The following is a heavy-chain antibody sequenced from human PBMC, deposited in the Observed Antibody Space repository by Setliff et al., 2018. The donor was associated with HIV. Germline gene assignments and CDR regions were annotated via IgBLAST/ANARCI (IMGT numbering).Heavy chain of an antibody. CDR2: FDPQDGKT. CDR3: ARGATYYYDSSGYYSLLADAFDI. D-gene: IGHD3-22*01. V-gene: IGHV1-24*01. Sequence: ASVKVSCKVSGYTLTEFSMHWVRQAPGKGLEWMGYFDPQDGKTIYAQKFQGRVTITADKSTSTAYMELSSLRSEDTAVYYCARGATYYYDSSGYYSLLADAFDIWGQGTMVTVSS. J-gene: IGHJ3*02. CDR1: GYTLTEFS.